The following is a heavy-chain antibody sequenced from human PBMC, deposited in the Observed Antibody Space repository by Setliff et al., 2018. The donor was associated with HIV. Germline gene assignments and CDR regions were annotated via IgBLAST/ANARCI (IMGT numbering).Heavy chain of an antibody. Sequence: ASVKVSCKASGYTFTSYGISWVRQAPGQGLEWMGWISTYNGNTNYAQKFRGRVTMTTDTSTSTAYMELRSLRSDDTAVYYCARDSEEWELLVYFQHWGQGTLVTVSS. V-gene: IGHV1-18*01. CDR3: ARDSEEWELLVYFQH. J-gene: IGHJ1*01. CDR2: ISTYNGNT. CDR1: GYTFTSYG. D-gene: IGHD1-26*01.